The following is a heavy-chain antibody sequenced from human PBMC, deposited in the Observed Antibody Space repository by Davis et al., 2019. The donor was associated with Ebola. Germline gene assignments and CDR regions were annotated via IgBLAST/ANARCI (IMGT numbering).Heavy chain of an antibody. D-gene: IGHD3-3*02. V-gene: IGHV3-74*01. J-gene: IGHJ4*02. CDR1: GFTFSSYW. CDR3: ARDSIFGVVIN. Sequence: HTGGSLRLSCAASGFTFSSYWMHWVRQAPGKGLVWVSRINSDGSSTSYADSVKGRFTISRDNAKNSLYLQMNSLRAEDTAVYYCARDSIFGVVINWGQGTLVTVSS. CDR2: INSDGSST.